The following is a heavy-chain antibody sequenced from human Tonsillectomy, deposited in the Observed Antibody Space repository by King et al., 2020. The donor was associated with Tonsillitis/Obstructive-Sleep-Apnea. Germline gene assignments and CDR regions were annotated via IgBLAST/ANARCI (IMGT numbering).Heavy chain of an antibody. CDR3: PWGSHTLKYSWVC. J-gene: IGHJ4*02. CDR1: GASISSGGYS. Sequence: LQLQESGSGLVKPSQTLSLTCAVSGASISSGGYSWSWIRQPPGKGLEWIGYIYHSGSTYYNPSLKSRVTISVDRSKNQFSLKLSSVTPADAAVYYCPWGSHTLKYSWVCWGQRTLV. CDR2: IYHSGST. D-gene: IGHD3-16*01. V-gene: IGHV4-30-2*01.